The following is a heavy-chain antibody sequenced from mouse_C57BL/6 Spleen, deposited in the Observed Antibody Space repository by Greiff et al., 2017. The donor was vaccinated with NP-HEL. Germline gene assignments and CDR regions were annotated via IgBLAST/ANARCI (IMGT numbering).Heavy chain of an antibody. CDR1: GYSFTGYY. CDR2: INPSTGGT. J-gene: IGHJ2*01. V-gene: IGHV1-42*01. D-gene: IGHD1-1*01. CDR3: ARVDYYGSHLYYFDY. Sequence: EVQRVESGPELVKPGASVKISCKASGYSFTGYYMNWVKQSPEKSLEWIGEINPSTGGTTYNQKFKAKATLTVDKSSSTAYMQLKSLTSEDSAVYYCARVDYYGSHLYYFDYWGQGTTLTVSS.